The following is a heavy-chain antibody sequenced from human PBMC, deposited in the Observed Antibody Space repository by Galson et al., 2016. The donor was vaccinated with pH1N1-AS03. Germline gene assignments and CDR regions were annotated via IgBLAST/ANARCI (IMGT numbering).Heavy chain of an antibody. V-gene: IGHV2-5*02. CDR3: AHDGALDY. J-gene: IGHJ4*02. Sequence: PALVKPTQTLALTCTFSGFSLTTSAVGVVWIRQPPGKALEWLALIYWDDDKRLNTSLEDRLNVTKDSSKNQVVLTMTNMDPVDTATYYCAHDGALDYWGQGILVTVSS. D-gene: IGHD3-10*01. CDR1: GFSLTTSAVG. CDR2: IYWDDDK.